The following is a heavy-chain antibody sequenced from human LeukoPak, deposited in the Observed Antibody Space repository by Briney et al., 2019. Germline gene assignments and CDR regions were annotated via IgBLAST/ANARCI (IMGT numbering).Heavy chain of an antibody. CDR2: ITISSTYL. J-gene: IGHJ5*02. CDR3: ARDLEQQLFDL. Sequence: GGSLRLSCAASGFTFSRYSMNCVRQAPGKGLEWLSSITISSTYLFYADSGKGRFTISRDNVKNTLYLQINSLRSEDTAVYYCARDLEQQLFDLCGQGTLVTVSS. D-gene: IGHD6-13*01. CDR1: GFTFSRYS. V-gene: IGHV3-21*01.